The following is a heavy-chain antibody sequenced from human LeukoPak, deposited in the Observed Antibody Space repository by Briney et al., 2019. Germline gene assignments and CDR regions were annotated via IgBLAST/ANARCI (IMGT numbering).Heavy chain of an antibody. J-gene: IGHJ5*02. Sequence: ASETLSLTCAVYGGSFSGYYWSWIRQPPGKGLEWIGEINHSGSTNYNPSLKSRVTISVDTSKNQFSLKLSSVTAADTAVYYCARHRVIAVAGAYNWFDPWGQGTLVTVSS. V-gene: IGHV4-34*01. D-gene: IGHD6-19*01. CDR1: GGSFSGYY. CDR2: INHSGST. CDR3: ARHRVIAVAGAYNWFDP.